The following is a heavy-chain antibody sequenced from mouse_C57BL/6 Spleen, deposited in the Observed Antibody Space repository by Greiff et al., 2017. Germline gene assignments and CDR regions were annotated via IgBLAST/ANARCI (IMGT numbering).Heavy chain of an antibody. Sequence: EVKLVESGGGLVKPGGSLKLSCAASGFTFSSYTMSWVRQTPEKRLEWVATISGGGGNTYYPDSVKGRFTITRDNAKNTLYLQMSSLRSEDTALYYCARLSVYFDDWGQGTTLTVSS. CDR3: ARLSVYFDD. D-gene: IGHD3-1*01. CDR1: GFTFSSYT. V-gene: IGHV5-9*01. CDR2: ISGGGGNT. J-gene: IGHJ2*01.